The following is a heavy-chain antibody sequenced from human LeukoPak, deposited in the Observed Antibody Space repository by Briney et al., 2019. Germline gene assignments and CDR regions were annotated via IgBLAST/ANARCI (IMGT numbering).Heavy chain of an antibody. CDR1: HGSMSPNY. Sequence: SETLSLSFSVSHGSMSPNYWTWIRQPPGRGLEWIGSISYSGTINSNPSLKSRVTMSIDTSKNQFSLNLTSVTAADTAVYYCARDQAFDIWGQGTMVTVSS. CDR3: ARDQAFDI. CDR2: ISYSGTI. J-gene: IGHJ3*02. V-gene: IGHV4-59*01.